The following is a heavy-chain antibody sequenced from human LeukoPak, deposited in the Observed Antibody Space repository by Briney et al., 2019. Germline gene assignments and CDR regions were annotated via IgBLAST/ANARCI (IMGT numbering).Heavy chain of an antibody. D-gene: IGHD2-21*02. V-gene: IGHV3-48*03. CDR2: IRSSGRTI. CDR3: ARGIVVVTGNYMDG. Sequence: GGSLRLSCGASGFIFSSYEMSWVRQAPGKGLEWVSYIRSSGRTIYSADSVKGRFTISRDNTKNSLYLQMNSLGAEDTAGYYRARGIVVVTGNYMDGWGRGATVTISS. J-gene: IGHJ6*04. CDR1: GFIFSSYE.